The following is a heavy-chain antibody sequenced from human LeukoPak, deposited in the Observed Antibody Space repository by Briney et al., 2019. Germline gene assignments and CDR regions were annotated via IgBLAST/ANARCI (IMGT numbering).Heavy chain of an antibody. J-gene: IGHJ6*02. D-gene: IGHD3-22*01. Sequence: XETLSLTCTVSGGSISSSSYYWGWIRQPPGKGLEWIGSIYYSGSTYYNPSLKSRVTISVDTSKNQFSLKLSSVTAADTAVYYCARGGYLNYYYYGMDVWGQGTTVTVSS. CDR2: IYYSGST. CDR1: GGSISSSSYY. CDR3: ARGGYLNYYYYGMDV. V-gene: IGHV4-39*01.